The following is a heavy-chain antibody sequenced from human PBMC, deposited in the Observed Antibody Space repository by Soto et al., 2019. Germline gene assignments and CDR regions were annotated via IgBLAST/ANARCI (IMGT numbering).Heavy chain of an antibody. D-gene: IGHD6-13*01. V-gene: IGHV5-51*01. J-gene: IGHJ6*02. CDR2: IYPGDSDT. Sequence: PGQSLKLSCKGSGYSFTSYWIGWVRQMPGKGLEWMGIIYPGDSDTRYSPSFQGQVTISADKSISTAYLQWSSLKASDTAMYYCAVTGGYSITTSEYGMDVWGQGTTVTVSS. CDR1: GYSFTSYW. CDR3: AVTGGYSITTSEYGMDV.